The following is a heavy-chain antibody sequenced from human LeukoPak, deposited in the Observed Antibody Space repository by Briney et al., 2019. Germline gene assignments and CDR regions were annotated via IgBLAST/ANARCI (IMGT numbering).Heavy chain of an antibody. CDR2: VNSDGSTT. V-gene: IGHV3-74*01. Sequence: GGSLRLSCAASGFTFSSYWMHWVRQAPGKGLVGVSRVNSDGSTTSYADSVKGRFTISRDNAKNTLYLQMNSLRAEDTAVYYCASDFWSGYYTPMGVNYWGQGTLVTVSS. D-gene: IGHD3-3*01. CDR3: ASDFWSGYYTPMGVNY. CDR1: GFTFSSYW. J-gene: IGHJ4*02.